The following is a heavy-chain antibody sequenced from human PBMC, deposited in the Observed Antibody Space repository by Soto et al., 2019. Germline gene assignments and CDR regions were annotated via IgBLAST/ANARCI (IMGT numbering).Heavy chain of an antibody. CDR2: MSANNGNT. CDR1: GYTFTSYD. J-gene: IGHJ3*02. Sequence: ASVKVSCKASGYTFTSYDINWVRQATGQGLEWMGWMSANNGNTNYAQKLQGRVTMTTDTSTSTAYMELRSLRSDDTAVYYCARVGPHAFDIWGQGTMVTVS. CDR3: ARVGPHAFDI. V-gene: IGHV1-18*01.